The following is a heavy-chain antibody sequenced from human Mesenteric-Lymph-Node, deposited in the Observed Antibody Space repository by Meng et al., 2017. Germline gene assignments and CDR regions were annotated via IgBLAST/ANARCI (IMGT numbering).Heavy chain of an antibody. D-gene: IGHD1-26*01. CDR3: AKEPIESGSYHLDY. CDR2: ISGGGVTT. J-gene: IGHJ4*02. Sequence: EVQVLESGGGLVQPGGSLRLSWAASGFSFSSYAMIWVRQAPGKGLEWVSAISGGGVTTYYADSVKGRFTITRDNPKNTLYLQMNSLRAEDTAVYYCAKEPIESGSYHLDYWGQGTLVTVSS. CDR1: GFSFSSYA. V-gene: IGHV3-23*01.